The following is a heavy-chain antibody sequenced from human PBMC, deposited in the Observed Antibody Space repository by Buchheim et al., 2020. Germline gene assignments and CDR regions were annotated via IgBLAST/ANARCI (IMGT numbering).Heavy chain of an antibody. CDR2: IIPILGIA. CDR3: ARGYYDSSGYPYYYYYGMDV. V-gene: IGHV1-69*04. J-gene: IGHJ6*02. Sequence: QVQLVQSGAEVKKPGSSVKVSCKASGGTFSSYAISWVRQAPGQGLEWMGRIIPILGIANYAQKFQGSVTITADKYTSTAYMELSSLRSEDTAVYYCARGYYDSSGYPYYYYYGMDVWGQGTT. D-gene: IGHD3-22*01. CDR1: GGTFSSYA.